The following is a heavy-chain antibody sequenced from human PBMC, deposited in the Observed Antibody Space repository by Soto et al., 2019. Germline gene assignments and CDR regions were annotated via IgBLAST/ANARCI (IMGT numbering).Heavy chain of an antibody. V-gene: IGHV3-7*03. CDR2: IKHDESEK. CDR1: GFAFSSFW. D-gene: IGHD6-6*01. Sequence: DVQLVESGGGLVQPGGSLRLSCAVSGFAFSSFWMSWVRQAPGKGLEWVASIKHDESEKYYVDSVKGRFTISRDNAKNSLHLQMDSPRAEDTAFYYCTRGRSSDYWGQGILVTVSS. J-gene: IGHJ4*02. CDR3: TRGRSSDY.